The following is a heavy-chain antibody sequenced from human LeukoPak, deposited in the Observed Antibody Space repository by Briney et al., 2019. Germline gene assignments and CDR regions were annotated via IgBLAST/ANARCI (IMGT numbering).Heavy chain of an antibody. CDR3: ARYTDYGETMDY. Sequence: ASVKVSCKASGYTFTGYYMHWVRQATGQGLEWMGWMNPNSGNTGYAQKFQGRVTITRNTSISTAYMELSSLRSEDTAVYYCARYTDYGETMDYWGQGTLVTVSS. CDR2: MNPNSGNT. V-gene: IGHV1-8*03. CDR1: GYTFTGYY. D-gene: IGHD4-17*01. J-gene: IGHJ4*02.